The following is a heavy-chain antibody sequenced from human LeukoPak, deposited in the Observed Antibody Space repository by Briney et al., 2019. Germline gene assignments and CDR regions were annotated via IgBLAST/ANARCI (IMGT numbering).Heavy chain of an antibody. J-gene: IGHJ4*02. CDR3: AKARYSSSWYPLPRFDY. CDR1: GFTFSSYG. D-gene: IGHD6-13*01. V-gene: IGHV3-30*02. Sequence: PGGSLRLSCAASGFTFSSYGMHWVRQAPGKGLEWVAFIRYDGSNKYYADSVKGRFTISRDNSKNTLYLQMNSLRAEDTAVYYCAKARYSSSWYPLPRFDYWGQGTLVTVSS. CDR2: IRYDGSNK.